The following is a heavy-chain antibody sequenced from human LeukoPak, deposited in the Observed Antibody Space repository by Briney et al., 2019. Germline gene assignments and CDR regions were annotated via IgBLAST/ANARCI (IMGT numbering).Heavy chain of an antibody. J-gene: IGHJ4*02. V-gene: IGHV3-30*03. CDR1: GFPFSTYG. CDR3: ARDSYSSSSYYFDY. CDR2: ISYDGSNK. D-gene: IGHD6-13*01. Sequence: GMSLRLSCAASGFPFSTYGMHWVRQAPGKGLEWVAVISYDGSNKYYADSVKGRFTISRDNSKNTLYLQMNSLRAEDTAVYYCARDSYSSSSYYFDYWGQGTLVTVSS.